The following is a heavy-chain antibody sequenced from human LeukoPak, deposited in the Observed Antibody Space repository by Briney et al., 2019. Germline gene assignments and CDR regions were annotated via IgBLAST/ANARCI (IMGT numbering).Heavy chain of an antibody. J-gene: IGHJ4*02. D-gene: IGHD5-18*01. Sequence: ASVTVSYKASGYTFTNYAICWVRQAPGQGLEWMGWISGYNSDTNYAQQFQGRLTMTIDTSTSTAYMEVRSLRSDDTAVYYCARVIRRPRSGRNNYGIDFDYWGQGTLVTVSS. CDR1: GYTFTNYA. CDR3: ARVIRRPRSGRNNYGIDFDY. V-gene: IGHV1-18*01. CDR2: ISGYNSDT.